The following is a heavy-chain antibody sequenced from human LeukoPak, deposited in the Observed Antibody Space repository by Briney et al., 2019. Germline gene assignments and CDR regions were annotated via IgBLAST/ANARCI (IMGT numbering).Heavy chain of an antibody. Sequence: SETLSLTCTVSGGSISSSSYYWGWIRQPPGKGLEWIGSIYYSGSTYYNPSLKSRVTISVDTPKNQFSLKLSSVTAADTAVYYCSPLRPLDPWGQGTLVTVSS. D-gene: IGHD3-3*01. CDR2: IYYSGST. V-gene: IGHV4-39*07. CDR1: GGSISSSSYY. J-gene: IGHJ5*02. CDR3: SPLRPLDP.